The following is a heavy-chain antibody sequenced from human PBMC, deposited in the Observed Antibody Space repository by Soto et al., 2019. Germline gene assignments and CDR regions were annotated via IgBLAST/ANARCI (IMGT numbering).Heavy chain of an antibody. V-gene: IGHV1-18*01. CDR1: GYTFTSYG. J-gene: IGHJ6*02. CDR2: ISAYNGNT. D-gene: IGHD3-3*01. CDR3: ARVGTYYDFWSGYYSPGNYYYYGIDV. Sequence: VASVKVSCKASGYTFTSYGISWVRQAPGQGLEWMGWISAYNGNTNYAQKLQGRVTMTTDTSTSTAYMELRSLRSDDTAVYYCARVGTYYDFWSGYYSPGNYYYYGIDVWGQGTTLTV.